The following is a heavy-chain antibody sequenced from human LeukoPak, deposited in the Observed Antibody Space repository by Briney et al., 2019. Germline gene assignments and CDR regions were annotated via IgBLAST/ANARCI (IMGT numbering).Heavy chain of an antibody. Sequence: GESLQISCQGSGYAFTSYWIGWVRQMPGKGLEWMGIIYPGDSDTRYSPSFQGQVTISADKSISTAYLQWSSLKASDTAMYYCVRQASSRAYWGQGTLVTVSS. CDR2: IYPGDSDT. CDR1: GYAFTSYW. CDR3: VRQASSRAY. J-gene: IGHJ4*02. D-gene: IGHD2-2*01. V-gene: IGHV5-51*01.